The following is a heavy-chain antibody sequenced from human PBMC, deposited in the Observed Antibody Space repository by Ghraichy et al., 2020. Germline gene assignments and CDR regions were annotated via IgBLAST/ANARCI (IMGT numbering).Heavy chain of an antibody. Sequence: LSLTCAASGFTFSSYSMNWVRQAPGKGLEGVSYISSSSSTIYYADSVKGRFTISRDNAKNSLYLQMNSLRDEDTAVYYCARDRYCSSTSCSYGMDVWGQGTTVTVSS. V-gene: IGHV3-48*02. CDR2: ISSSSSTI. D-gene: IGHD2-2*01. CDR3: ARDRYCSSTSCSYGMDV. CDR1: GFTFSSYS. J-gene: IGHJ6*02.